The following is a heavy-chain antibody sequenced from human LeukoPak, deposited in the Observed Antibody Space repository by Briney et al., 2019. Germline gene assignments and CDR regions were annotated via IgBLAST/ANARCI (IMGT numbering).Heavy chain of an antibody. CDR3: ARGPYFDWLLDAFDI. V-gene: IGHV4-59*12. Sequence: PSETLSLTCTVSGVSISRYYWSWIRQPPGKGLEWIGYIYYSGSTNYNPSLKSRVTISVDRSKNQFSLKLSSVTAADTAVYYCARGPYFDWLLDAFDIWGQGAMVTVSS. J-gene: IGHJ3*02. CDR2: IYYSGST. CDR1: GVSISRYY. D-gene: IGHD3-9*01.